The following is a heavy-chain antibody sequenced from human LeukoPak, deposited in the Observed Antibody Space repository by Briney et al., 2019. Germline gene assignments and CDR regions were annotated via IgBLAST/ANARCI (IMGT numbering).Heavy chain of an antibody. CDR3: AKAASGWTPLSYYFDY. V-gene: IGHV3-23*01. CDR1: GFTFSSYA. CDR2: ISGSGGST. J-gene: IGHJ4*02. D-gene: IGHD6-19*01. Sequence: GGSLRLSCAASGFTFSSYAMSWVRQAPGKGLEWASAISGSGGSTYYADSVKGRFTISRDNSKNTLYLQMNSLRAEDTAVYYCAKAASGWTPLSYYFDYWGQGTLVTVSS.